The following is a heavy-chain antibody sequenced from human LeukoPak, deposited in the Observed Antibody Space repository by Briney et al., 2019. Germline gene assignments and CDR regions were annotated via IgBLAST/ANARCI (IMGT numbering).Heavy chain of an antibody. Sequence: PGGSLRLSCAASGFTVSTNYMTWDRQAPGKGLEWVSVIYSGGTTYYADSVKGRFSISRDNSKNTLYLQMSSLRAEDTAVYYCARYDYGRSGFDYWGQGTLVTVSS. CDR3: ARYDYGRSGFDY. CDR1: GFTVSTNY. CDR2: IYSGGTT. J-gene: IGHJ4*02. D-gene: IGHD5-12*01. V-gene: IGHV3-66*01.